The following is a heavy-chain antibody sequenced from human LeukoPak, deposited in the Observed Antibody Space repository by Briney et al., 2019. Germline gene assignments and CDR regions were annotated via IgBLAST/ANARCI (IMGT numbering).Heavy chain of an antibody. V-gene: IGHV3-9*03. Sequence: PGGSLRLSCAAPGFTFVAYAMHWVRQAPGRGRGWVSGINWNSGSIGYADSVKGRFTISRDNAKSSLYLQMDSLRAEDMALYYCARRCTGRQFDYWGQGTLVTVSS. CDR1: GFTFVAYA. D-gene: IGHD1-14*01. J-gene: IGHJ4*02. CDR3: ARRCTGRQFDY. CDR2: INWNSGSI.